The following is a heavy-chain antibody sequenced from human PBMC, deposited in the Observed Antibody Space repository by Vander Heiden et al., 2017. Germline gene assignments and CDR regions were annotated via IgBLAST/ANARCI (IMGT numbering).Heavy chain of an antibody. CDR3: ARDHSTSFPFDY. CDR2: IIPSVGST. Sequence: QVQLVQSGAEVKQPGASVKVSCKASGYTLIPYYIHSVRHAPGQGLEWMGIIIPSVGSTTYAQKFQGRVTMTRDTSTSTVYMELNSLRSDDTAVYYCARDHSTSFPFDYWGQVTLVTVSS. V-gene: IGHV1-46*01. J-gene: IGHJ4*02. D-gene: IGHD6-13*01. CDR1: GYTLIPYY.